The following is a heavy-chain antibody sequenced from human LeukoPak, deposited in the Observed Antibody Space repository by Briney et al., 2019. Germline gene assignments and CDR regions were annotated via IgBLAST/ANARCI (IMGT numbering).Heavy chain of an antibody. J-gene: IGHJ4*02. V-gene: IGHV4-39*01. CDR2: VFYSGTT. CDR1: GGSISSGSYY. CDR3: ARLDSGDYFFDY. Sequence: SETLSLTCTVSGGSISSGSYYWGWIRQPPGKGLEWLGTVFYSGTTYYNPSLKSRVTISVDTSKNQLSLGLSSVTAADTAVYYCARLDSGDYFFDYWGQGTLVTVSS. D-gene: IGHD4-17*01.